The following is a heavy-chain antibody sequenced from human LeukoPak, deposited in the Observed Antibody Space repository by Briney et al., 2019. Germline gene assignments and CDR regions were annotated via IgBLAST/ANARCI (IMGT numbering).Heavy chain of an antibody. CDR1: GYTFTSYG. CDR3: ATGYCSSTSCYTGVFDY. Sequence: GASVKVSCKASGYTFTSYGISWVRQAPGQGLEWMGWISAYNGNTNYAQKLQGRVTMTTDTSTSTAYMELSSLRSEDTAVYYCATGYCSSTSCYTGVFDYWGQGTLVTVSS. CDR2: ISAYNGNT. J-gene: IGHJ4*02. D-gene: IGHD2-2*01. V-gene: IGHV1-18*01.